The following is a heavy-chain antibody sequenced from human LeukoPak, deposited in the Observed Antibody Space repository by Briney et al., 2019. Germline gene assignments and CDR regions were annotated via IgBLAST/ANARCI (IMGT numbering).Heavy chain of an antibody. Sequence: SGGSLRLSCAASGFTFSSYEMNWVRQAPGKGLEWVSYISSSGSTIYYADSVKGRFTISRDNAKNSLYLQMNSLRAEDTAVYYCARVDNWGSDWFFDLWGRGTLVTVSS. V-gene: IGHV3-48*03. CDR3: ARVDNWGSDWFFDL. CDR1: GFTFSSYE. J-gene: IGHJ2*01. CDR2: ISSSGSTI. D-gene: IGHD7-27*01.